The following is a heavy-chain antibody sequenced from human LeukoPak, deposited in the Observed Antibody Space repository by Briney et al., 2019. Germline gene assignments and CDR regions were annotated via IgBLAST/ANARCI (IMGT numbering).Heavy chain of an antibody. D-gene: IGHD3/OR15-3a*01. CDR3: AKVRTGHYFDY. Sequence: GGSLRLSCAASGFTFTHYAMSWVRQAPGKGLEWVSSISSSGGSTYYADSVKGRFTISRDDSKNTLYVQMNNLRAEDTAVYYCAKVRTGHYFDYWGQGTLVTVSS. J-gene: IGHJ4*02. CDR2: ISSSGGST. V-gene: IGHV3-23*01. CDR1: GFTFTHYA.